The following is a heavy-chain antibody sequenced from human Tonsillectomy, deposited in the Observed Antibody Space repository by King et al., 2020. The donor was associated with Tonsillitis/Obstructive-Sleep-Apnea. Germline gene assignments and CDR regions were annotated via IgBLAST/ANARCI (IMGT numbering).Heavy chain of an antibody. CDR2: INPSGGST. V-gene: IGHV1-46*01. J-gene: IGHJ4*02. CDR3: ARNTYYDFWGGSLDYYFDY. Sequence: QLVQSGAEVKKPGASVKVSCKASGYTFTSYYMHWVRQAPGQGLEWMGIINPSGGSTSYAQKFQGGVTMTRDTSTSTVYMELSSLRSEDTAVYYCARNTYYDFWGGSLDYYFDYWGQGTLVTVSS. CDR1: GYTFTSYY. D-gene: IGHD3-3*01.